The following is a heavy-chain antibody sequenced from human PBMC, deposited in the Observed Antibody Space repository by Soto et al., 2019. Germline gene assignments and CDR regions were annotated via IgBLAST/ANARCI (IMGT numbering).Heavy chain of an antibody. CDR1: GYTFTSYA. D-gene: IGHD2-15*01. CDR3: ARGYYCSGGSCPYVMDV. J-gene: IGHJ6*02. V-gene: IGHV1-3*01. CDR2: INAGNGNT. Sequence: QVQLVQSGAEVKKPGASVKVSCKASGYTFTSYAMHWVRQAPGQRLEWMGWINAGNGNTKYSQKFQGRVTITRDTSASTAYMELSSLRSEDTAVYYCARGYYCSGGSCPYVMDVWGQGTTVTVSS.